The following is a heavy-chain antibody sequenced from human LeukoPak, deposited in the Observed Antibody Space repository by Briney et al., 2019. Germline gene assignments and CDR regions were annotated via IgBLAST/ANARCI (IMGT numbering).Heavy chain of an antibody. CDR1: GGSFSGYY. CDR3: ARARAARPIDY. V-gene: IGHV4-34*01. CDR2: INHSGST. J-gene: IGHJ4*02. D-gene: IGHD6-6*01. Sequence: SETLSLTCAVYGGSFSGYYWSWIPQPPGKGLEWIGEINHSGSTNYNPSLKSRVTISVDTSKNQFSLKLSSVTAADTAVYYCARARAARPIDYWGQGTLVTVSS.